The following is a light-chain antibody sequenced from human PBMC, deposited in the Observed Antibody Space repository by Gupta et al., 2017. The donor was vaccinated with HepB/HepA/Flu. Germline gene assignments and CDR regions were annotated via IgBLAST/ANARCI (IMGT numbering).Light chain of an antibody. CDR3: CSYGGSDTYV. CDR2: DAT. Sequence: QSDLAQPRSVSGSPGQSVTLSCTGTAHNVGLYNFISWYQLRPGEVPILLIYDATKRPSGIPNRFSASKSGITASLTISGLQAEDEGEYYCCSYGGSDTYVFGSGTTVTVL. J-gene: IGLJ1*01. CDR1: AHNVGLYNF. V-gene: IGLV2-11*01.